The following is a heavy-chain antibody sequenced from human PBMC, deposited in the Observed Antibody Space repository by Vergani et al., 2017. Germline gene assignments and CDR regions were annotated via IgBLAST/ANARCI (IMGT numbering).Heavy chain of an antibody. J-gene: IGHJ6*02. Sequence: QVQLQESGSGLVKPSQTLSLTCAVSGGSISSGGYSWSWIRQPPGKGLEWIGYIYYSGSTYYNPSLKSRVTISVDTSKNQFSLKLSSVTAADTAVYYCARDPNGGYYGSGNYGMDVWGQGTTVTVSS. D-gene: IGHD3-10*01. CDR3: ARDPNGGYYGSGNYGMDV. CDR1: GGSISSGGYS. V-gene: IGHV4-30-2*05. CDR2: IYYSGST.